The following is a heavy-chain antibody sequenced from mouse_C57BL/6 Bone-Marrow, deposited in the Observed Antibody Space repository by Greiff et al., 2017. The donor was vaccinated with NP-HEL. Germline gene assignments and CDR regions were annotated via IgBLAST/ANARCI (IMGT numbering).Heavy chain of an antibody. J-gene: IGHJ2*01. Sequence: DVQLVESGGGLVKPGGSLKLSCAASGFTFSSYAMSWVRQTPEKRLEWVATISDGGSYTYYPDNVKGRFTISRDNAKNNLYLQMSHLKSEDTAMYYCARGDNYVGFDYWGQGTTLTVSS. V-gene: IGHV5-4*01. CDR1: GFTFSSYA. CDR3: ARGDNYVGFDY. CDR2: ISDGGSYT. D-gene: IGHD1-3*01.